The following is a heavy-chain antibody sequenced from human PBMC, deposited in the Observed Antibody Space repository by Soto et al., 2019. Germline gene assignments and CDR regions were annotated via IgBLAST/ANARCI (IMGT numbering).Heavy chain of an antibody. J-gene: IGHJ6*02. Sequence: LSLTCTVSGGSISSGDYYWSWIRQPPGKGLEWIGYIYYSGSTYYNPSLKSRVTISVDTSKNQFSLKLSSVTAADTAVYYCARVGSNYDFWSGYYSYGMDVWGQGTTVTVSS. CDR2: IYYSGST. V-gene: IGHV4-30-4*01. D-gene: IGHD3-3*01. CDR1: GGSISSGDYY. CDR3: ARVGSNYDFWSGYYSYGMDV.